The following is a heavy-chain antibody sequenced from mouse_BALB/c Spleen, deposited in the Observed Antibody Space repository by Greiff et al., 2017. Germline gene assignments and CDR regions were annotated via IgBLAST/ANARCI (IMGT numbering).Heavy chain of an antibody. CDR3: ARGDYGSSYYFDY. Sequence: DVKLQESGGGLVKPGGSLKLSCAASGFTFSSYAMSWVRQTPEKRLEWVASISSGGSTYYPDSVKGRFTISRDNARNILYLQMSSLRSEDTAMYYCARGDYGSSYYFDYWGQGTTLTVSS. D-gene: IGHD1-1*01. CDR2: ISSGGST. V-gene: IGHV5-6-5*01. J-gene: IGHJ2*01. CDR1: GFTFSSYA.